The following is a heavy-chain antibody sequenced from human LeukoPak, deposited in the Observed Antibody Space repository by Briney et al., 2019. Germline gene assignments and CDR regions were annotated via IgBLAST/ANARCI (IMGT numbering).Heavy chain of an antibody. J-gene: IGHJ4*02. CDR2: FGIDSGNT. D-gene: IGHD5-24*01. CDR3: ARDYKYAFDN. CDR1: GFTFSDYS. Sequence: GGSLRLSCAASGFTFSDYSMNWVRQAPGKGLEWISYFGIDSGNTNYADSVKGRFTISGDKAKNSLYRQMNSLRGEDTAVYYCARDYKYAFDNWGQGTLVTVSS. V-gene: IGHV3-48*01.